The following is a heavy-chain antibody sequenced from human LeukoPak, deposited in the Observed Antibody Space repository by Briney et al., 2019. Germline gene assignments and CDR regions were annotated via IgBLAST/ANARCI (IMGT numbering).Heavy chain of an antibody. J-gene: IGHJ4*02. V-gene: IGHV3-23*01. D-gene: IGHD2-21*02. CDR3: AKLRAYCGGDCYSFFDY. Sequence: GGSLRLSCAASAFTFSSYGMSWVRQAPGKGLEWVSAISGSGGSTYYADSVKGRFTISRDNSKNTLYLQMNSLRAEDTAVYYCAKLRAYCGGDCYSFFDYWGQGTLVTVSS. CDR1: AFTFSSYG. CDR2: ISGSGGST.